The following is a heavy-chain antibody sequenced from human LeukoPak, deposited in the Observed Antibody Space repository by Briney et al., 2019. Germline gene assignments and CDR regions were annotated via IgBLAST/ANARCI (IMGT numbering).Heavy chain of an antibody. Sequence: KSGGSLRLSCAASGFTFSSYAMSWVRQAPGKGLEWVSSINGDSSYIYYADSVKSRFFISRDNAKNSLYLQMNSLRVEDTALYYCARNSPDGGGGRYFDWLPVFWGQGPLVTVSS. V-gene: IGHV3-21*01. CDR2: INGDSSYI. D-gene: IGHD3-9*01. J-gene: IGHJ4*02. CDR1: GFTFSSYA. CDR3: ARNSPDGGGGRYFDWLPVF.